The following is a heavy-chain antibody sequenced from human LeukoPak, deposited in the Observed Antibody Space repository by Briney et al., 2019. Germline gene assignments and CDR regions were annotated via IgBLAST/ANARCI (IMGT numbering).Heavy chain of an antibody. D-gene: IGHD6-13*01. J-gene: IGHJ5*02. CDR1: GFTFSSYA. CDR3: ANFISFSSSWSRVGWFDP. CDR2: ISGSGGST. V-gene: IGHV3-23*01. Sequence: PGGSLRLSCAASGFTFSSYAMSWVRQAPGKGLEWVSAISGSGGSTYYADSVKGRFTISRDNSKNTLYLQMNSLRAEDTAVYYCANFISFSSSWSRVGWFDPWGQGTLVTVSS.